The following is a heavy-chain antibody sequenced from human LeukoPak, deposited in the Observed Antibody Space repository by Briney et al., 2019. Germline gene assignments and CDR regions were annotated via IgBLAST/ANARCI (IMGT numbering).Heavy chain of an antibody. D-gene: IGHD3-22*01. CDR3: ARDRVPYYYDSRAGMDV. V-gene: IGHV1-2*02. CDR2: INPNSGGT. Sequence: ASVKVSCKASGYTFTGYYMHWVRQTPGHGLEWMGWINPNSGGTSYAQKFQGRVTMTRDTSISTAYMELSRLRSDDTAVYYCARDRVPYYYDSRAGMDVWGQGTTVTVSS. CDR1: GYTFTGYY. J-gene: IGHJ6*02.